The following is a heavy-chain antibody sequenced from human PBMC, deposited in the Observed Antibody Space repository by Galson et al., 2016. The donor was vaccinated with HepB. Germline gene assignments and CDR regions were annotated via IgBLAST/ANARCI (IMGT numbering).Heavy chain of an antibody. J-gene: IGHJ6*02. V-gene: IGHV3-53*01. D-gene: IGHD5-24*01. CDR2: IYSGGST. Sequence: SLRLSCAASGFTVSNNYMSWVRQAPGKGLEWVSVIYSGGSTYYADSVKGRFTISRDTSKNTLYLQMNSLRAEDTAVYYCARDPMATRYYYYGMDVWGQGTTVTVSS. CDR1: GFTVSNNY. CDR3: ARDPMATRYYYYGMDV.